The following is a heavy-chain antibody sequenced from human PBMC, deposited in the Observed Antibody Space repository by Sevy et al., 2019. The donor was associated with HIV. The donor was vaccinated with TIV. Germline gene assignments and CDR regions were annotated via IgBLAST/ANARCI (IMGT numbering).Heavy chain of an antibody. D-gene: IGHD6-13*01. CDR3: TRLRVAAAGTEIDY. V-gene: IGHV3-73*01. CDR2: IRSKANSYAT. Sequence: GGSLRLSCAASGFTFSGSAMHWVRQASGKGLEWVGRIRSKANSYATAYAASVKGRFTISRDDSKNTAYLQMNSLKTEDTAVYCCTRLRVAAAGTEIDYWGQGTLVTVSS. J-gene: IGHJ4*02. CDR1: GFTFSGSA.